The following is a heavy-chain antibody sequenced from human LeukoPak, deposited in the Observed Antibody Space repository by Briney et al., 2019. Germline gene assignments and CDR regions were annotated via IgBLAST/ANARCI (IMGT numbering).Heavy chain of an antibody. CDR1: GGSFSGYY. CDR3: ARGSWIQLWSSSYWYFDL. D-gene: IGHD5-18*01. CDR2: INHSGST. V-gene: IGHV4-34*01. Sequence: SSETLSLTCAVYGGSFSGYYWSWIRQPPGKGLEWIGEINHSGSTNYNPSLKSRVTISVDTSKNQFSLKLSSVTAADTAVYYCARGSWIQLWSSSYWYFDLWGRGTLVTVSS. J-gene: IGHJ2*01.